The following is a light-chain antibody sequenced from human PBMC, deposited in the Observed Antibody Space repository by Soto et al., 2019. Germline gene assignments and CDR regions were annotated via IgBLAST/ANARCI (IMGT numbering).Light chain of an antibody. CDR2: SAS. Sequence: LTQSLATPSLFLGERASLSCTASRGVTNYLAWYQHKPRQAPRLLISSASDRATGMPVRFSGSGSGTDFTLKISSLEPEDAAVYYCQQRSHWPPTFGQGTKVEIK. CDR3: QQRSHWPPT. J-gene: IGKJ1*01. V-gene: IGKV3-11*01. CDR1: RGVTNY.